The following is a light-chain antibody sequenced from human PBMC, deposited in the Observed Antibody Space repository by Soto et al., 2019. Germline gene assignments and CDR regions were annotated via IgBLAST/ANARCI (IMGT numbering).Light chain of an antibody. Sequence: DIQLTQSPSFLSASVGDRVTITCRASQGISSYLAWYQQNPGKAPKLLIYAASTLQSGVPSRFSGSGSGTDFTLTISSLQPEDFATYYCQQSHGIPYTFGQGTKLEIK. V-gene: IGKV1-39*01. CDR2: AAS. CDR1: QGISSY. J-gene: IGKJ2*01. CDR3: QQSHGIPYT.